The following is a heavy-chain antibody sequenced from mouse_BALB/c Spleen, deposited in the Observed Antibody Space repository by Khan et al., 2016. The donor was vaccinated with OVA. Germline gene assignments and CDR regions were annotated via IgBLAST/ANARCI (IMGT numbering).Heavy chain of an antibody. J-gene: IGHJ2*01. Sequence: EVHLVESGPGLVKPSQSLSLTCTVTGYSITSGYGWNWIRQFPGNKLEWMGYISYSGRTHYNPSLKSRISITRDTSKNQFFLQLNSVTTEDTATYYCARTARIKYWGQGTTLTVSS. V-gene: IGHV3-2*02. D-gene: IGHD1-2*01. CDR1: GYSITSGYG. CDR2: ISYSGRT. CDR3: ARTARIKY.